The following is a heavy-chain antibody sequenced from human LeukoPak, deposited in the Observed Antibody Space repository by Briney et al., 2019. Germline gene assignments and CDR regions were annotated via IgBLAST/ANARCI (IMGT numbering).Heavy chain of an antibody. D-gene: IGHD1-14*01. J-gene: IGHJ4*02. CDR1: GFTFSSYA. CDR2: ISYDGSNE. CDR3: GPRKDSRSNAYDY. Sequence: GRSLRLSCAASGFTFSSYAMHWVRQAPGKGLEWVAVISYDGSNEYYADSVKGRFTISRDNSKNTLYLQMNSLRAEDTAVYYCGPRKDSRSNAYDYWGQGTLVTVSA. V-gene: IGHV3-30-3*01.